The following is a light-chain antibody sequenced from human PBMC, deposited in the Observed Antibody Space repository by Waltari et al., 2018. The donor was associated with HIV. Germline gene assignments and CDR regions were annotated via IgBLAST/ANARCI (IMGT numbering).Light chain of an antibody. J-gene: IGLJ1*01. CDR1: SSNIGAGYH. CDR2: GNS. CDR3: QSHDSSLSGYV. V-gene: IGLV1-40*01. Sequence: QSVLTQPPSVSGAPGQRVTISCTGSSSNIGAGYHVHWYQQLPGPAPKLLSYGNSNRPSGVPDGFAGSKSGTSASLAITGLQAEDEADYYCQSHDSSLSGYVFGTGTKVNVL.